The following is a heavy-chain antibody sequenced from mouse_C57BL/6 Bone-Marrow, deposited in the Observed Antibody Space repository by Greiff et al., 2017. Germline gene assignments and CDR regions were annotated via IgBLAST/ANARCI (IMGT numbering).Heavy chain of an antibody. CDR1: GFTFSSYG. D-gene: IGHD1-1*01. V-gene: IGHV5-6*01. CDR2: ISSGGSYT. Sequence: EVHLVESGGDLVKPGGSLKLSCAASGFTFSSYGMSWVRQTPDKRLEWVATISSGGSYTYYPDSVKGRFTISRDNAKNTLYLQMSRLKSEDTAMYYCARHDYGSTWYFDVWGTGTTVTVSS. J-gene: IGHJ1*03. CDR3: ARHDYGSTWYFDV.